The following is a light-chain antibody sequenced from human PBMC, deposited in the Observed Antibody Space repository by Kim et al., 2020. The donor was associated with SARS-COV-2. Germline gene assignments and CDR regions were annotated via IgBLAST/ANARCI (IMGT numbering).Light chain of an antibody. V-gene: IGKV3-20*01. CDR2: AAS. CDR3: QQYGSSPLT. J-gene: IGKJ4*01. CDR1: QSISSSY. Sequence: EIVLTQSPGTLSLSPGEKATLSCRASQSISSSYLAWYQQKPGQAPRLLIYAASSRATGIPDSFSGSGSGTDFTLTISRLEPEDFAVYYCQQYGSSPLTFGGGTKVDIK.